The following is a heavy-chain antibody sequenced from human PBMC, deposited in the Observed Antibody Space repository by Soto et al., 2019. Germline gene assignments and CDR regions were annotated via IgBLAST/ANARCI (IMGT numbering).Heavy chain of an antibody. Sequence: SVKVSCKASGGTFSSYAISWVRQAPGQGLEWMGGIIPIFGTANYAQKFQGRVTITADKSTGTAYMELSSLRSEDTAVYYCARDQGTYYYDSSGYYAYWGQGTLVTVSS. J-gene: IGHJ4*02. V-gene: IGHV1-69*06. D-gene: IGHD3-22*01. CDR2: IIPIFGTA. CDR3: ARDQGTYYYDSSGYYAY. CDR1: GGTFSSYA.